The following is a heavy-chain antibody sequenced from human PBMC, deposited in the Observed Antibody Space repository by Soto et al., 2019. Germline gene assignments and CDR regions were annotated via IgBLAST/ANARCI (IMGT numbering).Heavy chain of an antibody. V-gene: IGHV4-59*01. CDR3: ARGTTVTTRGYYYYYGMDV. D-gene: IGHD4-17*01. Sequence: PSETLSLTCTVSGGSISSYYWSWIRQPPGKGLEWIGYIYYSGSTNYNPSLKSRVTISVDTSKNQFSLKLSSVTAADTAVYYCARGTTVTTRGYYYYYGMDVWGQGTTVTVSS. CDR2: IYYSGST. J-gene: IGHJ6*02. CDR1: GGSISSYY.